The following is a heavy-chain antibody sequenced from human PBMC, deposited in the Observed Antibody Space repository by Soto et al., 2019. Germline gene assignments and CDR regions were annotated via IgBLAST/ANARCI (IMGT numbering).Heavy chain of an antibody. CDR3: ASGIQLWLRRINNGYSG. V-gene: IGHV1-69*12. CDR1: GGTFSTYA. CDR2: IIPMVGTA. D-gene: IGHD5-12*01. Sequence: QVQLVQSGAEVIKPESSVKVSCKAPGGTFSTYAISWVRQAPGQGLEWMGGIIPMVGTANYAQRVQSRVTLTADESTTTVEVALSSLSSQDTAVYFCASGIQLWLRRINNGYSGWGQGTLVTVSS. J-gene: IGHJ4*02.